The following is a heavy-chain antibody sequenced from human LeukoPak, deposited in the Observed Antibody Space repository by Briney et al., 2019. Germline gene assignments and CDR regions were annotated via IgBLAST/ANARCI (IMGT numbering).Heavy chain of an antibody. D-gene: IGHD3-3*01. CDR2: IKQDGREK. V-gene: IGHV3-7*01. CDR3: ARDWSIPGRYMDV. CDR1: GFTFSIYG. J-gene: IGHJ6*03. Sequence: GGTLRLSCAASGFTFSIYGMSWVRHALGGGLEWVANIKQDGREKYYVDSVEGRFTISRDNAKNSLYLQMNSLRAEDTAVYNCARDWSIPGRYMDVWGKGTTVTVSS.